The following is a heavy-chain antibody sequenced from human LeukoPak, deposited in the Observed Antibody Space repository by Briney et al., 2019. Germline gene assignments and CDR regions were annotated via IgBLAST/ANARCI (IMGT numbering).Heavy chain of an antibody. CDR1: GGSFSGYY. D-gene: IGHD3-10*01. V-gene: IGHV4-34*01. J-gene: IGHJ4*02. Sequence: SETLSLTCAVYGGSFSGYYWSWIRQPPGKGLEWIGEINHSGSTNYNPSLKSRVTISIDTSKNQFSLKLSSVTAEDTAVYYCAKNGRREYYYGSGSYYFDYWGQGTLVTVSS. CDR2: INHSGST. CDR3: AKNGRREYYYGSGSYYFDY.